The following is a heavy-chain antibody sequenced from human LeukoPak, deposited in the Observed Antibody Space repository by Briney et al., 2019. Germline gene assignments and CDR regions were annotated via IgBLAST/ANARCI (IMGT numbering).Heavy chain of an antibody. CDR2: IYYSGST. CDR3: ARNCTADNDVSRSRDKWFDP. D-gene: IGHD2-8*02. CDR1: GDSISSTSHY. V-gene: IGHV4-39*07. Sequence: SETLSLTCTVSGDSISSTSHYWAWVRQPPGKGLEWIGSIYYSGSTHYNPSLKSRVTISMDTSKNQFSLTLKSVTAADTALYYCARNCTADNDVSRSRDKWFDPWGHGTLVTVSS. J-gene: IGHJ5*02.